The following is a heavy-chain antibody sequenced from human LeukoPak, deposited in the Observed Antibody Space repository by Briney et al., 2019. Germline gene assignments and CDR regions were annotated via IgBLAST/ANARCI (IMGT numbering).Heavy chain of an antibody. J-gene: IGHJ4*02. V-gene: IGHV3-7*01. CDR1: GFTFSSYG. D-gene: IGHD1-26*01. Sequence: GGPLRLSCAASGFTFSSYGMHGVRQAPGKGLEWVANIKQDGSEKYYVDSVKGRFTISRDNARNSLYLQMNSLRAEDTATYYCATTTLEGRREWGQGSLVTVSS. CDR3: ATTTLEGRRE. CDR2: IKQDGSEK.